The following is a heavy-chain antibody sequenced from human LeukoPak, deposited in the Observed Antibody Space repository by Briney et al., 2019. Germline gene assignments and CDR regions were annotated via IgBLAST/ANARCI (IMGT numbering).Heavy chain of an antibody. D-gene: IGHD4-23*01. Sequence: SQTLSLTCAISGDSVFSSSAAWNWIRQSPSRGLEWLGRTYYRSKWFNDYAVYVKSRIVINPDTSKNQFSLQLNSVTPEDTAVYYCARGRVETTSPLIMWGQGTLVTVSS. J-gene: IGHJ4*02. CDR1: GDSVFSSSAA. CDR2: TYYRSKWFN. CDR3: ARGRVETTSPLIM. V-gene: IGHV6-1*01.